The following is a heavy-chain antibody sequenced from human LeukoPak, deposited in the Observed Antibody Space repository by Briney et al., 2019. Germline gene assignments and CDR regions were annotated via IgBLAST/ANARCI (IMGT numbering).Heavy chain of an antibody. Sequence: SRTLSLTCTVSGGSINSLYWSGIRNPPRKGPEWIGYIYTSGSTNYNPSLKSRVTISVDTSKNQFSLKLTSVTAADTAVYYCAGGMIAAGYYYYYYMDVWGKGTTVTVSS. D-gene: IGHD6-25*01. CDR1: GGSINSLY. V-gene: IGHV4-4*09. CDR3: AGGMIAAGYYYYYYMDV. CDR2: IYTSGST. J-gene: IGHJ6*03.